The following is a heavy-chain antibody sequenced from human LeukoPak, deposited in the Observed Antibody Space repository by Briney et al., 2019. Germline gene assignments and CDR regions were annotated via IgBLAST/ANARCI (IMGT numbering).Heavy chain of an antibody. CDR3: ARDGSGRVPEMSAPDY. J-gene: IGHJ4*02. CDR1: GFTSSSYS. Sequence: GGSLRLSCAASGFTSSSYSMNWVRQAPGKGLEWVSYIRSSSRTIYYADSVKGRFTISRDNAKNSLFLQMNSLRAEDTAVYYCARDGSGRVPEMSAPDYWGQGTLVTVSS. CDR2: IRSSSRTI. V-gene: IGHV3-48*01. D-gene: IGHD3-10*01.